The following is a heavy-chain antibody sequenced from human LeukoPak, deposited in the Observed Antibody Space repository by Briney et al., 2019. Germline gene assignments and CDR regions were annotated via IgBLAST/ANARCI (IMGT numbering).Heavy chain of an antibody. CDR2: IIPIFGTA. J-gene: IGHJ4*02. CDR3: SGGVASGYSFDY. CDR1: GGTFSSYA. V-gene: IGHV1-69*05. D-gene: IGHD3-22*01. Sequence: GSSVKVSCKACGGTFSSYAISWVRQAPGQGLEWMGRIIPIFGTANYAQKFQGRVTITTDESTSTAYMELSSLRSEDTAVYYCSGGVASGYSFDYWGQGTLVTVSS.